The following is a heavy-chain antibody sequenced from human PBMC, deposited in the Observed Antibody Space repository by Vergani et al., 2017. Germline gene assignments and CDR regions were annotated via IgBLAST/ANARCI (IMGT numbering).Heavy chain of an antibody. J-gene: IGHJ6*03. CDR3: ARPGIAAAEPYYYYYMDV. D-gene: IGHD6-13*01. V-gene: IGHV1-69*01. Sequence: QVQLVQSGAEVKKPGSSVKVSCKASGGTFSSYAISWVRQAPGQGLEWMGGIIPIFGTANYAQKFQGRVTITADESTSTAYRELSSLRSEDTAVYYCARPGIAAAEPYYYYYMDVWGKGTTVTVSS. CDR2: IIPIFGTA. CDR1: GGTFSSYA.